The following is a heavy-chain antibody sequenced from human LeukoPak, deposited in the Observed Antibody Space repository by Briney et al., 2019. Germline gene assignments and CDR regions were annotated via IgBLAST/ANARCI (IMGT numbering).Heavy chain of an antibody. CDR1: DSYISDYY. D-gene: IGHD3-16*01. V-gene: IGHV4-59*01. Sequence: SETLSLTCTVSDSYISDYYWSWIRQPPGKGLEWIGYIYYSGGADYNPSLKSRVTVSVDTSKNQFSLKPTSVTAADTAVYYCARDASTRKYFQHWGQGTLVTVSS. J-gene: IGHJ1*01. CDR3: ARDASTRKYFQH. CDR2: IYYSGGA.